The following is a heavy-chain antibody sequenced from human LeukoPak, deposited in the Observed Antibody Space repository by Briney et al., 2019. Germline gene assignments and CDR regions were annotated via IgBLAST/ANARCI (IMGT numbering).Heavy chain of an antibody. Sequence: SGPTRVKPTQTLTLTCTFSGFSLSTSGVGVGWIRQPPGKALEWLALIYWNDDKRYSPSLKSRLIITRDTSKNQVVLTMTNMDPVDTATYYCAHRRGIAVAGIYWFDPWGQGTLVTVSS. CDR1: GFSLSTSGVG. D-gene: IGHD6-19*01. J-gene: IGHJ5*02. CDR2: IYWNDDK. V-gene: IGHV2-5*01. CDR3: AHRRGIAVAGIYWFDP.